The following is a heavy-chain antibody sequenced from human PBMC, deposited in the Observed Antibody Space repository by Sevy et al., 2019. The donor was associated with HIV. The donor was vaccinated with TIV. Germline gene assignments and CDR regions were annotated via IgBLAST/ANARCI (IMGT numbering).Heavy chain of an antibody. CDR2: IKQDGSEK. D-gene: IGHD5-12*01. Sequence: GGSLRLSCAASGFTFSRYWMSWVRQAPGKGLEWVANIKQDGSEKYYVDSVKGRFIISRDNAKKSLFLQMNSLRAEDTAVYYCARGRDDSSGFGMDVWGQGNTVTVSS. CDR1: GFTFSRYW. J-gene: IGHJ6*02. V-gene: IGHV3-7*04. CDR3: ARGRDDSSGFGMDV.